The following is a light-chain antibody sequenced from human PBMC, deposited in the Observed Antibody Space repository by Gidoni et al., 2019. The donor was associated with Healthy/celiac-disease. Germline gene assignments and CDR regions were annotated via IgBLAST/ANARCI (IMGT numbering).Light chain of an antibody. V-gene: IGKV1-39*01. CDR1: QSISSY. J-gene: IGKJ2*01. CDR2: AAS. Sequence: DIQMTQSPSSLSASVGDRVTITCRASQSISSYLNWYQQKPGKAPKLLIYAASSLQSGVPSRFSGSGSGTDFTLTISSLQPEDFATYYSQQSYSTPRTFGQXTKLEIK. CDR3: QQSYSTPRT.